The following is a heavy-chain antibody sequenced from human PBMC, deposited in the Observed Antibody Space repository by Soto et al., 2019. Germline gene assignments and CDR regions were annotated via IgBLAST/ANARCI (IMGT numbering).Heavy chain of an antibody. CDR2: ISPDNGHT. CDR1: GYSFTISG. Sequence: QVQLVQSGAEVKKPGASVKVSCKASGYSFTISGISWVRQAPGQGLEWMGWISPDNGHTNYAQKLQGRVTMTTDTSTSTAYMELRSLRSDDTAVYYCARVDIVVIPAAKDYSYYYYMDVWGKGTTVTVSS. D-gene: IGHD2-2*01. CDR3: ARVDIVVIPAAKDYSYYYYMDV. V-gene: IGHV1-18*01. J-gene: IGHJ6*03.